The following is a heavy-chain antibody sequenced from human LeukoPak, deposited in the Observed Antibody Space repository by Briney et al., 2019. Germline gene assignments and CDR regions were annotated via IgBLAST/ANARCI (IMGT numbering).Heavy chain of an antibody. CDR2: VSSSGSTI. J-gene: IGHJ4*02. Sequence: GGSLRLSCAASGFTFSDYYMSWIRQAPGKGLEWVSYVSSSGSTIYYADSVKGRFTISRDNSKSTLFLQMNSLRAEDTAVYYCAKDGLWFGDLTYFDYWGQGTLVTVSS. CDR1: GFTFSDYY. D-gene: IGHD3-10*01. CDR3: AKDGLWFGDLTYFDY. V-gene: IGHV3-11*04.